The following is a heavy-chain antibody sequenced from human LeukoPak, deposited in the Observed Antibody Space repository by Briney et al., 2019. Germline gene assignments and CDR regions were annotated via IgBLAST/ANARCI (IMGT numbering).Heavy chain of an antibody. CDR3: AKALDRITIFGVVITLSFDY. V-gene: IGHV3-23*01. J-gene: IGHJ4*02. D-gene: IGHD3-3*01. CDR2: ISGSGGST. CDR1: GFTFSSYA. Sequence: GGSLRLSCAASGFTFSSYAMSWVRQAPGKGLEWVSAISGSGGSTYYADSVKGRFTISRDNSKNTLYLRMNSLRAEDTAVYYCAKALDRITIFGVVITLSFDYWGQGTLVTVSS.